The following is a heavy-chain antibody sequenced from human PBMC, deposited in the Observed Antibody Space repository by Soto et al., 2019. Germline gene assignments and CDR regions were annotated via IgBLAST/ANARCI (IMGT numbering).Heavy chain of an antibody. CDR3: ARQEIAAAGTWGQFDP. J-gene: IGHJ5*02. CDR1: GYSFTSYW. D-gene: IGHD6-13*01. CDR2: IYPGDSDT. V-gene: IGHV5-51*01. Sequence: PGESLKISCKGSGYSFTSYWIGWVRQMPGKGLEWMGIIYPGDSDTRYSPSFQGQVTISADKSISTAYPQWSSLKASDTAMYYCARQEIAAAGTWGQFDPWGQGTLVTVSS.